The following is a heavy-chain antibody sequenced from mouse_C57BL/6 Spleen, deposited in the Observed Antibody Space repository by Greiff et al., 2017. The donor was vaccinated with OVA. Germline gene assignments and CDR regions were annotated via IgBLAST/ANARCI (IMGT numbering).Heavy chain of an antibody. CDR3: ARAQTGPWFAY. D-gene: IGHD4-1*01. Sequence: VQLQQPGAELVKPGASVKLSCKASGYTFTSYWMQWVKQRPGQGLEWIGEIDPSDSYTNYNQKFKGKATLTVDTSSSTAYMQLSSLTSEDAAVYYCARAQTGPWFAYWGKGTLVTVSA. CDR2: IDPSDSYT. V-gene: IGHV1-50*01. CDR1: GYTFTSYW. J-gene: IGHJ3*01.